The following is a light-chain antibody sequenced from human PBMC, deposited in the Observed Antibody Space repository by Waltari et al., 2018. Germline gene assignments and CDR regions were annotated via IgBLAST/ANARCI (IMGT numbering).Light chain of an antibody. V-gene: IGLV2-23*02. CDR3: CSHAGSETYVV. Sequence: QSALTQPASVSGSSGQSITLPCPGSGSDIWGSNLVSWYQQHPGKAPKLMIYEVTKRPSGVSIRFSGSKSGNTAALTISGLQAEDEGDYFCCSHAGSETYVVFGGGTKLTVL. CDR2: EVT. J-gene: IGLJ2*01. CDR1: GSDIWGSNL.